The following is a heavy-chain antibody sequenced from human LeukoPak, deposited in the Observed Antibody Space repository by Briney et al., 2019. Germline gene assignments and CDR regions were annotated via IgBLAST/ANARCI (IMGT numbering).Heavy chain of an antibody. J-gene: IGHJ6*02. CDR1: GGSISSGGYY. D-gene: IGHD3-3*01. CDR2: IYYSGST. Sequence: PSQTLSLTCTVSGGSISSGGYYWSWIRQHPGKGLEWIGYIYYSGSTYYNPSLKSRVTISVDTSKNQFSLKLSSVTAADTAVYYCARGKGVTIFGVVKYYGMDVWGQGTTATVSS. V-gene: IGHV4-31*03. CDR3: ARGKGVTIFGVVKYYGMDV.